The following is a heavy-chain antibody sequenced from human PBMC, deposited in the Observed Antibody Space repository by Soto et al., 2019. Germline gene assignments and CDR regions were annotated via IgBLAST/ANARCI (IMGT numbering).Heavy chain of an antibody. V-gene: IGHV4-34*04. CDR3: DRAGGSESQVALDL. Sequence: QVQQQQWGAGLLKPSETLSLSCAVSAEYFSTYYWNWIRQSPGKGLEWIGEINHTGRNSNNPSLRVRATIATDMYKNRLSLELTWVDAGDWGVYYYDRAGGSESQVALDLWGQGKMVAVSS. D-gene: IGHD6-19*01. CDR2: INHTGRN. J-gene: IGHJ3*01. CDR1: AEYFSTYY.